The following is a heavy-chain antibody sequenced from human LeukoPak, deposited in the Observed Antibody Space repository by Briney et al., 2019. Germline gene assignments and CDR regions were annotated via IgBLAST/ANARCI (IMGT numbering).Heavy chain of an antibody. D-gene: IGHD3-22*01. CDR1: GYTFTGYY. CDR3: ARGGPPYYYDSSGYYYRN. J-gene: IGHJ4*02. CDR2: INPNSGGT. Sequence: GASVKVSCKASGYTFTGYYMHWVRQAPGQGLEWMGRINPNSGGTNYAQKFQGRVTITRDTSASTAYMELSSLRSEDTAVYSCARGGPPYYYDSSGYYYRNWGQGTLVTVSS. V-gene: IGHV1-2*06.